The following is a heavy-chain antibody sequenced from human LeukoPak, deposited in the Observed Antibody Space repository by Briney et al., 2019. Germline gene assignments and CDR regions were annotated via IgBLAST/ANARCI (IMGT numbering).Heavy chain of an antibody. CDR3: ARGKTMGDY. J-gene: IGHJ4*02. D-gene: IGHD4/OR15-4a*01. Sequence: ASVKVSCKAPGYTFIIYYIHWVRQAPGQGLEWMGTVNPSGGSTNYAQKFQGRITMTRDTSTSTVYMELSSLKSEDTAVYYCARGKTMGDYWGQGTRVTVSS. CDR1: GYTFIIYY. CDR2: VNPSGGST. V-gene: IGHV1-46*01.